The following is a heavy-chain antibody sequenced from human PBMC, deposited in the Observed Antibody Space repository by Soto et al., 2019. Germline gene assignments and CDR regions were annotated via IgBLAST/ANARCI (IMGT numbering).Heavy chain of an antibody. V-gene: IGHV1-69*12. J-gene: IGHJ1*01. CDR3: LAALPSDDFHR. CDR2: IIPIFGEP. CDR1: GGSFSSYA. D-gene: IGHD6-19*01. Sequence: QVQLVQSEAEVREPGSSVKVFCRASGGSFSSYALNWVRQAPGQGPVWMGGIIPIFGEPNYAEKFQGKLTIAADEATSTANMALRSLLTRGTDMCFCLAALPSDDFHRCGRGTLVTVPS.